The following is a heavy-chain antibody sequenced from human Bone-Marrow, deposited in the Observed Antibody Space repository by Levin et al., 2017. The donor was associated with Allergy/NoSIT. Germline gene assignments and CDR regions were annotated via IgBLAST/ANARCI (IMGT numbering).Heavy chain of an antibody. CDR3: AKLEGYNLVRAFDI. V-gene: IGHV3-23*01. J-gene: IGHJ3*02. CDR1: GFTFSSYA. CDR2: ISGSGGST. D-gene: IGHD5-24*01. Sequence: GESLKISCAASGFTFSSYAMSWVRQAPGEGLEWVSAISGSGGSTYYADSVKGRFTISRDNSKNTLYLQMNSLRAEDTAVYYCAKLEGYNLVRAFDIWGQGTMVTVSS.